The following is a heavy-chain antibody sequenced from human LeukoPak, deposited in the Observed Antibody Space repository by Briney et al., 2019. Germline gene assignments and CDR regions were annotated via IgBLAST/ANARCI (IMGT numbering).Heavy chain of an antibody. CDR1: GGTFSSYA. V-gene: IGHV1-69*13. CDR3: ARGIAAPLDY. Sequence: SVKVSCKASGGTFSSYAISWVRQAPGQGLEWMGGIIPIFGTANYAQKFQGRVTITADESTSTAYMELRSLRSDDTAVYYCARGIAAPLDYWGQGTLVTVSS. D-gene: IGHD6-13*01. CDR2: IIPIFGTA. J-gene: IGHJ4*02.